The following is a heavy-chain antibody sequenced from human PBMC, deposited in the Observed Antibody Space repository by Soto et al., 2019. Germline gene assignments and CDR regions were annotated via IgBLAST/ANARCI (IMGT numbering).Heavy chain of an antibody. CDR1: GFTFSSYG. D-gene: IGHD6-13*01. CDR3: AKDQLAGLAAAGYGMDV. Sequence: PGGSLRLSCAASGFTFSSYGMHWVRQAPGKGLEWVAVISYDGSNKYYADSVQGRFTISRDNSKNTLYLQMNSLRAEDTAVYYCAKDQLAGLAAAGYGMDVWGQGTTVTVSS. V-gene: IGHV3-30*18. J-gene: IGHJ6*02. CDR2: ISYDGSNK.